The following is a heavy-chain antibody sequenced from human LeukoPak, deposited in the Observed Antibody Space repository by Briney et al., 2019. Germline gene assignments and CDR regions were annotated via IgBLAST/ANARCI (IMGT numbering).Heavy chain of an antibody. CDR2: IYYSGST. V-gene: IGHV4-34*01. D-gene: IGHD3-22*01. CDR3: ARVPSSYYDSSGYSIRSDY. Sequence: SETLSLTCAVYGGSFSGYYWSWIRQPPGKGLEWIGYIYYSGSTYYNPSLKSRVTISVDTSKNQFSLKLSSVTAADTAVYYCARVPSSYYDSSGYSIRSDYWGQGTLVTVSS. CDR1: GGSFSGYY. J-gene: IGHJ4*02.